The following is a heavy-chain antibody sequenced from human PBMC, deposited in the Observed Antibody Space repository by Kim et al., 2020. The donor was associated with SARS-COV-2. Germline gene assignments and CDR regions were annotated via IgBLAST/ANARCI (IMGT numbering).Heavy chain of an antibody. CDR3: ARGRGEELMAAAGTEEGWFDP. Sequence: GGSLRLSCAASGFTFSSYAMHWVRQAPGKGLEWVAVISYDGSNKYYVDSVKGRFTISRDNSKNTLYLQMNSLRAEDTAVYYCARGRGEELMAAAGTEEGWFDPWGQGTLVTVSS. V-gene: IGHV3-30*04. CDR2: ISYDGSNK. D-gene: IGHD6-13*01. J-gene: IGHJ5*02. CDR1: GFTFSSYA.